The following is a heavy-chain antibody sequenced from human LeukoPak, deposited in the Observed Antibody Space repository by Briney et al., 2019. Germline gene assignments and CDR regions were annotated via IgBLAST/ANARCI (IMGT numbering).Heavy chain of an antibody. CDR1: GYTFTGYY. V-gene: IGHV1-2*02. Sequence: ASVKVSCKASGYTFTGYYMHWVRQAPGQGLEWMGWINPNSGGTNYAQKFQGRVTMTRDTSISTAYMELSRLRSDDTAVYYCAILHGAGYCSGGSCYSDYWGQGTLVTVSS. CDR3: AILHGAGYCSGGSCYSDY. CDR2: INPNSGGT. J-gene: IGHJ4*02. D-gene: IGHD2-15*01.